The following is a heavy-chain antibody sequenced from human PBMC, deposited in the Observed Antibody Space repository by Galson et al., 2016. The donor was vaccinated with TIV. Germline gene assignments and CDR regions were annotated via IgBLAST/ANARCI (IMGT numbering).Heavy chain of an antibody. CDR3: ARDRVVDATYYFYYYGMDV. CDR1: GLSVSINY. CDR2: MSDGDKT. D-gene: IGHD3-22*01. J-gene: IGHJ6*02. V-gene: IGHV3-66*02. Sequence: SLRLSCAASGLSVSINYMAWVRQAPGKGLEWVSLMSDGDKTYYAGSVKGRFTISRDNSKNTVYLQMNSLRIEDSGVYFCARDRVVDATYYFYYYGMDVWGQGTAVTVSS.